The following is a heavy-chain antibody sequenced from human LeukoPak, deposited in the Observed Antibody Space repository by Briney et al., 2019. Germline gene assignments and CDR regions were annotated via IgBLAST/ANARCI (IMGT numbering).Heavy chain of an antibody. V-gene: IGHV3-23*01. CDR3: ARAPWVGAVPCFDY. CDR2: ISGSGDIT. D-gene: IGHD1-26*01. Sequence: PGGSLRLSCADSGFTFSNYAMTWVRQAPGKGLEWVSAISGSGDITYYADSVKGRFTISRDNSKNTLYLQMNSLRAEDTAVYYCARAPWVGAVPCFDYWGQGSMVTVSS. CDR1: GFTFSNYA. J-gene: IGHJ4*02.